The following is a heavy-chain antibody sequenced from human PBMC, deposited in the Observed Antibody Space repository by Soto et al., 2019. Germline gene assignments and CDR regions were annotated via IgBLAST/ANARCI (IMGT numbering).Heavy chain of an antibody. J-gene: IGHJ4*02. CDR3: ARDPHIAAAGNGRQLDY. V-gene: IGHV1-18*04. D-gene: IGHD6-13*01. CDR1: GYTFTSYG. CDR2: ISAYNGNT. Sequence: QVQLVQSGAEVKKPGASVKVSCKASGYTFTSYGISWVRQAPGQGLEGMGWISAYNGNTNYAQKLQGRVTMTTDTSTSTAYMELRSLRSDDTAVYYCARDPHIAAAGNGRQLDYWGQGTLVTVSS.